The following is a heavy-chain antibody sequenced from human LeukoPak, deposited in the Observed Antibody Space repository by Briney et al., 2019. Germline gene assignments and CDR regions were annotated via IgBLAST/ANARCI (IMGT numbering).Heavy chain of an antibody. Sequence: PSETLSLTCAVSGGSISSGGYSWSWIRQPPGKGLEWIGYIYHSGSTYYNPSLKSRVTISVDTSKNQFSLKLSSVTAADTAVYYCARGVHWFDPWGQGTLVTVSS. CDR3: ARGVHWFDP. CDR1: GGSISSGGYS. CDR2: IYHSGST. V-gene: IGHV4-30-2*01. J-gene: IGHJ5*02.